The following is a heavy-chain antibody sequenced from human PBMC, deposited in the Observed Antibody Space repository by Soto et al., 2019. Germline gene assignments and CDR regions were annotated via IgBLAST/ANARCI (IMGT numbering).Heavy chain of an antibody. CDR1: GYTFTSYG. D-gene: IGHD2-2*01. J-gene: IGHJ4*02. CDR2: VNTYNGNP. CDR3: ARDSQFSTSWQKFDY. Sequence: QVQLVQSGVEVKQPGASVKVSCQASGYTFTSYGISWLRQAPGQGPEWMGWVNTYNGNPNYAQTLQGRVTMTTDTSTSTAYMELRSLRSDDTAVYYCARDSQFSTSWQKFDYWGQGPLVTVSS. V-gene: IGHV1-18*01.